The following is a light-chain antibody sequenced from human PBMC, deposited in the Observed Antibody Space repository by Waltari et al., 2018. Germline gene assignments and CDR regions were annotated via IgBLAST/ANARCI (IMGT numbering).Light chain of an antibody. J-gene: IGKJ1*01. Sequence: EILLTPSPRILSLSPGERAPLSCRASQSITRALAWYQQKPGQAPRLLIYGASSRATGIQDRFSGGGSGTDFSLTISRLEPEDFAVYYCQHYVRLPATFGQGTKVEIK. V-gene: IGKV3-20*01. CDR2: GAS. CDR3: QHYVRLPAT. CDR1: QSITRA.